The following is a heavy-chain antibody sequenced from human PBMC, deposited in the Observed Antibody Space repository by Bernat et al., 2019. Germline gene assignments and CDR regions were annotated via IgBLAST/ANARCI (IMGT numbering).Heavy chain of an antibody. V-gene: IGHV4-61*05. Sequence: QLQLQESGPGLVKPSETLSLTCTVSGGSISISSYYWGWVRQPPGKGLEWIGYIYYSGSTNYNPSLKSRVPITVDTSKNQFSMQLGFVAAADTAVYYCARHVGGCSYGSEIDYWGQGTLVTVSS. J-gene: IGHJ4*01. CDR3: ARHVGGCSYGSEIDY. CDR1: GGSISISSYY. CDR2: IYYSGST. D-gene: IGHD5-18*01.